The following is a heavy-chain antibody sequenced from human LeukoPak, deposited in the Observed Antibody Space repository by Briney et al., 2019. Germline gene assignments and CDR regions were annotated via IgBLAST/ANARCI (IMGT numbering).Heavy chain of an antibody. CDR2: ISYDGRDK. V-gene: IGHV3-30*04. Sequence: GGSLRLSCAASGFTFSTFAMHWVRQAPGKGLEWVAVISYDGRDKHYPDSVKGRFTISRDISTDTLWLQMDSLRSEDTAVYYCAKGPLRGTAAAIDYWGQGTLVTVSS. CDR3: AKGPLRGTAAAIDY. D-gene: IGHD2-2*01. CDR1: GFTFSTFA. J-gene: IGHJ4*02.